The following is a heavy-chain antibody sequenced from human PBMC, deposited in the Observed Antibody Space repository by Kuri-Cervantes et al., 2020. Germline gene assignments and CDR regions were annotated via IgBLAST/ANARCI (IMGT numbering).Heavy chain of an antibody. Sequence: ASVKVSCKASGYTFTSYDINWVRQATGQGLEWMGWMNPNSGNTGYAQKFQGRVTMTRNTSISTAYMELSSLRSDDTAVYYCARDDTMVRGAPVDYWGQGTLVTVS. V-gene: IGHV1-8*02. J-gene: IGHJ4*02. CDR2: MNPNSGNT. D-gene: IGHD3-10*01. CDR3: ARDDTMVRGAPVDY. CDR1: GYTFTSYD.